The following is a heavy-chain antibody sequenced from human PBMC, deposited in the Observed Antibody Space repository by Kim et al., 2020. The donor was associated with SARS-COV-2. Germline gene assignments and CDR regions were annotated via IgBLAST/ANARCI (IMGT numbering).Heavy chain of an antibody. CDR1: GESFSGFY. D-gene: IGHD3-16*01. CDR3: ARRRSFYDSAGLVDFYGLDV. CDR2: INHSGST. Sequence: SETLSLTCTVSGESFSGFYWTWIRQSPGKGLEWIGEINHSGSTSHNPSLKGRLTISQDMSKNHFSLKMTSVTAADTAVYYCARRRSFYDSAGLVDFYGLDVWGQGTPGTVSS. V-gene: IGHV4-34*01. J-gene: IGHJ6*02.